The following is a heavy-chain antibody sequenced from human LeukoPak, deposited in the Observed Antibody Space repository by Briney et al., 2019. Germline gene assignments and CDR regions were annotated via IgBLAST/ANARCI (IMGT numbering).Heavy chain of an antibody. CDR1: GFTFSSYS. CDR3: AREARRSYGMDV. CDR2: ITSSSSYI. V-gene: IGHV3-21*01. Sequence: PGGSLRLSCPPSGFTFSSYSMNCVRQAPGKGLEWVSSITSSSSYIYYADSVKGRFTISRDNAKNSLYLQMNSLGAEDTAVYYCAREARRSYGMDVWGKGTTVTVSS. J-gene: IGHJ6*04.